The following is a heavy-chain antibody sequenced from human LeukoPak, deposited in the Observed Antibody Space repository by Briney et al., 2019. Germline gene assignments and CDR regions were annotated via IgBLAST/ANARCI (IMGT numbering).Heavy chain of an antibody. Sequence: PGRSLRLSCAASGFTFSNAWMSWVRQAPGKGLEWVGRIKSKTDGGTTDYAAPVKGRFTISRDDSKNTLYLQMNSLKTEDTAVYYCTTEFTLTGLEMVRGVIYYWGQGTLVTVSS. V-gene: IGHV3-15*01. CDR1: GFTFSNAW. CDR3: TTEFTLTGLEMVRGVIYY. D-gene: IGHD3-10*01. CDR2: IKSKTDGGTT. J-gene: IGHJ4*02.